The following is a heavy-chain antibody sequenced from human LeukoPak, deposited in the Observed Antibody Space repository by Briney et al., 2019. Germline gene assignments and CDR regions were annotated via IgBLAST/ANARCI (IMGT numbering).Heavy chain of an antibody. CDR1: GGSVSSTNW. CDR2: VHLDGRT. CDR3: AREGGFYRPLDY. Sequence: KPSGTLLLTCAVSGGSVSSTNWWTWFRQPPGKGLEWIGEVHLDGRTNYNPSLTGRLTMSVDLYENHISLKLTSVTAADTAVYYCAREGGFYRPLDYSGQGTLVTVSS. V-gene: IGHV4-4*02. D-gene: IGHD3-3*01. J-gene: IGHJ4*02.